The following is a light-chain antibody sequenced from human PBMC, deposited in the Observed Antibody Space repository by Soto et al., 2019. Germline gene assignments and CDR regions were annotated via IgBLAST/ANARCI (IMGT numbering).Light chain of an antibody. CDR2: KAS. Sequence: DIQMTQSPSTLSASVGDRVTITCRASQSISNWLAWSQQKPGKSPKLLIYKASSLESGVPSRFSGSGSGTEFTLTISSLQPDDFATYSCQQYNSYSGTFGQGTKVEIK. CDR3: QQYNSYSGT. CDR1: QSISNW. V-gene: IGKV1-5*03. J-gene: IGKJ1*01.